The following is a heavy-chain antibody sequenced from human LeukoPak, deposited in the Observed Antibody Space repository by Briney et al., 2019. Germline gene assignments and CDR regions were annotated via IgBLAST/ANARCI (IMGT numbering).Heavy chain of an antibody. CDR2: ISGTTSGT. Sequence: GGSLRLSCAASGFTFSSYAMSWVRQAPGKGLEWASGISGTTSGTYYADSVKGRFTISRDNSKNTLFLQVNSLRAEDTAVYYCAKVRTYFYHGLDVWGQGTTVIVSS. V-gene: IGHV3-23*01. CDR1: GFTFSSYA. J-gene: IGHJ6*02. D-gene: IGHD1-14*01. CDR3: AKVRTYFYHGLDV.